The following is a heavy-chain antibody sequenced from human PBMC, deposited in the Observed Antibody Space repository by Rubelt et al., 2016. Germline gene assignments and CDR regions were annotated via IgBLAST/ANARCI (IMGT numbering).Heavy chain of an antibody. V-gene: IGHV3-64D*09. D-gene: IGHD6-13*01. CDR1: GFTFRSCA. Sequence: ECGGGLVQPGGSLRLSCSASGFTFRSCAMHWVRQAPGKGLEYVSAIVDNGGTTYYADSVKGRFTISRDNSKNTLYLQMSSLRAEDAAMYYCAREGNSSPPDWFDPWGQGTLVTVSS. J-gene: IGHJ5*02. CDR2: IVDNGGTT. CDR3: AREGNSSPPDWFDP.